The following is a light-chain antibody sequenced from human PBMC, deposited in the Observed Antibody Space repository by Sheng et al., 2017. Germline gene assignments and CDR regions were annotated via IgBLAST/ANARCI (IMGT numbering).Light chain of an antibody. CDR3: QNYKSAPLT. CDR1: QSITSW. CDR2: AAS. J-gene: IGKJ1*01. Sequence: DIQMTQSPSTLSASVGDRVIITCRASQSITSWLAWYQQMPGKVPKLLVYAASTLRSGVPSRFSGSGSGTDFTLTISSLQPEDVATYYCQNYKSAPLTFGQGTRVEI. V-gene: IGKV1-27*01.